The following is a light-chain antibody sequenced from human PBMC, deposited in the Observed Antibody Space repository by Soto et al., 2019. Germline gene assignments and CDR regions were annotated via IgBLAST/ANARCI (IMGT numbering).Light chain of an antibody. Sequence: QSVLTQPASVSESPGQSITISCTGTSSDVGGYKYVSWYQQHPGKAPKLMIYEVSNRPSGVSNRFSGSKSGNTASLTISGLQAEDEAYYYCSSYTSSSTWVFGGGTELTVL. CDR1: SSDVGGYKY. CDR2: EVS. CDR3: SSYTSSSTWV. J-gene: IGLJ3*02. V-gene: IGLV2-14*01.